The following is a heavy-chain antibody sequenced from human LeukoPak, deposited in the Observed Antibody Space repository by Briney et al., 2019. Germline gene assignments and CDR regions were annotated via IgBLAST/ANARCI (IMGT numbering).Heavy chain of an antibody. CDR1: GGSISSYY. V-gene: IGHV4-59*01. D-gene: IGHD3-3*01. Sequence: SETVSLTCSVSGGSISSYYWSWIRQPPGKGLERIGYIYYSGSTNYNPSLKSRVTISVDTSKNQFSLKLTSVTAADTAVYYCARNYDFWSGYLDYWGQGTLVTVSS. CDR3: ARNYDFWSGYLDY. J-gene: IGHJ4*02. CDR2: IYYSGST.